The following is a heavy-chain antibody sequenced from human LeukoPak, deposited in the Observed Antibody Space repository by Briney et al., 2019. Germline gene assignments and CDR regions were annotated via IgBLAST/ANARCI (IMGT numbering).Heavy chain of an antibody. CDR2: IYYSGST. CDR1: GGSIRNRDFY. J-gene: IGHJ4*02. V-gene: IGHV4-30-4*01. Sequence: SQTLSLTCTVSGGSIRNRDFYWSWIRQPPGKGLEWIGYIYYSGSTYYNPSLKSRVTISVDTSKNRFSLKLSSVTAADTAVYYCASASGSYFDYWGQGTLVTVSS. CDR3: ASASGSYFDY. D-gene: IGHD3-22*01.